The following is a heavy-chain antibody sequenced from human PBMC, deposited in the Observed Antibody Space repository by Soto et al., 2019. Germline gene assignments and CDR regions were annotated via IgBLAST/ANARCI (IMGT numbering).Heavy chain of an antibody. CDR2: ISYDGSNK. V-gene: IGHV3-30-3*01. CDR1: GFTFSSYA. D-gene: IGHD3-16*01. Sequence: GVSLRLSCAASGFTFSSYAMHWVRQAPGKGLEWVAVISYDGSNKYYADSVKGRFTISRDNSKNTLYLQMNSLRAEDTAVYYCARGGTIAFTGDFWGKGTLVPVSS. J-gene: IGHJ4*02. CDR3: ARGGTIAFTGDF.